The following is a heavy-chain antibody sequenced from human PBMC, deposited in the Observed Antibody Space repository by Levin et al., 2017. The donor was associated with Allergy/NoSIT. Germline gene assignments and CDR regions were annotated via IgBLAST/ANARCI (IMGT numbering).Heavy chain of an antibody. D-gene: IGHD2-21*02. CDR2: IYYSGST. Sequence: SETLSLTCTVSGGSISSYYWSWIRQPPGKGLEWIGYIYYSGSTNYNPSLKSRVTISVDTSKNQFSLKLSSVTAADTAVYYCARHVNCGGDCSKFDYWGQGTLVTVSS. J-gene: IGHJ4*02. V-gene: IGHV4-59*08. CDR1: GGSISSYY. CDR3: ARHVNCGGDCSKFDY.